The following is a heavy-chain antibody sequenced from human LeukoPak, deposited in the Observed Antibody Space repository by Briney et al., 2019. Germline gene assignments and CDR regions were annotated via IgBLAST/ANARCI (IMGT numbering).Heavy chain of an antibody. J-gene: IGHJ5*02. D-gene: IGHD3-10*01. CDR3: ARGLRGGLGSNWFDP. CDR1: GASITSYY. Sequence: PSETLSLTCTVSGASITSYYWTWIRQPAGKGLEWIGRIYTSGSTNYNPSLKSRVTMSVDTSKNQFSLKLSSVTAADTAVYYCARGLRGGLGSNWFDPWGQGTLVTVSS. V-gene: IGHV4-4*07. CDR2: IYTSGST.